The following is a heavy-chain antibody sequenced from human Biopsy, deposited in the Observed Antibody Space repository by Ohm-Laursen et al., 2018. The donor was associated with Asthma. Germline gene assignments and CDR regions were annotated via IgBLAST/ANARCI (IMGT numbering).Heavy chain of an antibody. J-gene: IGHJ3*02. CDR1: GGSTTSFY. Sequence: PSDTLSLTYTVSGGSTTSFYWSWIRQPPARGLEWIGYIYFSGKTNYNPSLKSRVTISIETSKNHFPLKLTSVTAADTAVYYCARGSGSSLSDPDAFHIWGQGTMVTVS. V-gene: IGHV4-59*07. CDR3: ARGSGSSLSDPDAFHI. D-gene: IGHD2-2*01. CDR2: IYFSGKT.